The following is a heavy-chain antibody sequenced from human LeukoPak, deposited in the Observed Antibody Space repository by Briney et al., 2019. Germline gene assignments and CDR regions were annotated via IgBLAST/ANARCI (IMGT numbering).Heavy chain of an antibody. CDR1: GFDFSTYA. CDR2: ISTMSNYI. D-gene: IGHD5-12*01. CDR3: SRDRLGGLDL. Sequence: GGSLRLSCAASGFDFSTYAINWVRQAPGKGLEWVSSISTMSNYIFYGDSVKGRFTISRDNAKNSVYLQMNSLRPDDTALYYCSRDRLGGLDLWGQGTLVTVSS. V-gene: IGHV3-21*01. J-gene: IGHJ5*02.